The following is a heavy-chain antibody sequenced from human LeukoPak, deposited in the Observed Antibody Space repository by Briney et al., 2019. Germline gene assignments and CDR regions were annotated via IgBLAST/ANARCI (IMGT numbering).Heavy chain of an antibody. D-gene: IGHD6-13*01. V-gene: IGHV3-21*01. CDR1: GFSISIYN. CDR2: LGSSIRYV. CDR3: ARDPRIATAGYYFDS. Sequence: KPGGSLRLSCAASGFSISIYNMNWVRQAPGKGLEWVSFLGSSIRYVKYADSVKGRFTISRDDAKNSLYLQMNGLRVEDTAVYYCARDPRIATAGYYFDSWGQGVLVTVSS. J-gene: IGHJ4*02.